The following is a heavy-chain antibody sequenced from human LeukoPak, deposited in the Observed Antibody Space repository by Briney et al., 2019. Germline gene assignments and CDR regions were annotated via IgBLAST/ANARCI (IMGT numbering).Heavy chain of an antibody. CDR3: AREYGRSSSWLGEGFDY. Sequence: ASVKVSCKPSGYTFTSYGINWVRQAPGQGLEWMGWISAYNGNTNYAQKFQDRVTMTAEKSTTTAYMDLRSLRSDDTAVYYCAREYGRSSSWLGEGFDYWGQGTLVTVSS. V-gene: IGHV1-18*01. D-gene: IGHD6-13*01. J-gene: IGHJ4*02. CDR2: ISAYNGNT. CDR1: GYTFTSYG.